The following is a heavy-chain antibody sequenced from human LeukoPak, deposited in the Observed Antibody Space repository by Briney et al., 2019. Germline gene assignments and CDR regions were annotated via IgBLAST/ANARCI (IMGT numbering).Heavy chain of an antibody. CDR3: ASLVDIVATMVDDAFDI. J-gene: IGHJ3*02. D-gene: IGHD5-12*01. V-gene: IGHV1-2*02. CDR2: INPNSGGT. Sequence: GASVKVSCKASGYTFTGYYMHWVRQAPGQGLEWTGWINPNSGGTNYAQKFQGRVTMTRDTSISTAYMELSRLRSDDTAVYYCASLVDIVATMVDDAFDIWGQGTMVTVSS. CDR1: GYTFTGYY.